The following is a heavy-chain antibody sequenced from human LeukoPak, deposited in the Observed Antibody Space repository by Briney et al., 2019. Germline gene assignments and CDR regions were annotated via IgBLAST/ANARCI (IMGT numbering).Heavy chain of an antibody. V-gene: IGHV1-69*13. CDR1: GGTFSSYA. CDR3: ATIFGVVNPYYYYGMDV. J-gene: IGHJ6*02. Sequence: SVKVSCKASGGTFSSYAISWVRQAPGQGLEWMGGIIPIFGTANYAQKFQGRVTITADESTSAAYMELSSLRSEDTAVYYCATIFGVVNPYYYYGMDVWGQGTTVTVSS. D-gene: IGHD3-3*01. CDR2: IIPIFGTA.